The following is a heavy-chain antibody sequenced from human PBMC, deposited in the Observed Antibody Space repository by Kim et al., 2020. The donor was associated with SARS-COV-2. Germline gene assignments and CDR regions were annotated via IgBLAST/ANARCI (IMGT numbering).Heavy chain of an antibody. CDR3: ARDLARYSSGWSSFDP. V-gene: IGHV3-33*01. CDR2: IWYDRSNK. Sequence: GGSLRLSCAASGFTFSSYGMHWVRQAPGKGLEWVAVIWYDRSNKYYADSVKGRFTISRDNSKNTLYLQMNSLRAEDTAVYYCARDLARYSSGWSSFDPWGQGTLVTVSS. J-gene: IGHJ5*02. D-gene: IGHD6-19*01. CDR1: GFTFSSYG.